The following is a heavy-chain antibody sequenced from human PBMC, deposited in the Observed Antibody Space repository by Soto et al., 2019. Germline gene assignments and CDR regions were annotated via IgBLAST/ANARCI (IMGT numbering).Heavy chain of an antibody. CDR3: ARRAHGTNWFDP. J-gene: IGHJ5*02. CDR1: GGSFSGYY. CDR2: INHSGST. V-gene: IGHV4-34*01. Sequence: PSETLSLTCAVYGGSFSGYYWSWIRQPPGKGLEWIGEINHSGSTNYNPSFKSRVTISLDTSKNQFSLKLNSVTAADTAVFYCARRAHGTNWFDPWGQGTMVTVYS.